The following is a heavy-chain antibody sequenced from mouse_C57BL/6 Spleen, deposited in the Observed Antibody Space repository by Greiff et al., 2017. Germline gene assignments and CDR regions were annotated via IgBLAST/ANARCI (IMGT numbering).Heavy chain of an antibody. Sequence: VPLLQSGAELVKPGASVKLSCTASGFNINDYYMHWVPQRPEQGLEWIGRIDPEAGATKYAPKFQGKATITADTSSNTAYLQLSSLTSEDTAVYYCARSNSWFAYWGQGTLVTVSA. V-gene: IGHV14-2*01. D-gene: IGHD2-5*01. CDR2: IDPEAGAT. J-gene: IGHJ3*01. CDR1: GFNINDYY. CDR3: ARSNSWFAY.